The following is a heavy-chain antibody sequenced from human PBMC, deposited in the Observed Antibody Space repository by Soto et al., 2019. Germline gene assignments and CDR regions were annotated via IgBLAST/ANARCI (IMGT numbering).Heavy chain of an antibody. J-gene: IGHJ6*02. V-gene: IGHV1-69*01. CDR2: IIPIFGTA. CDR3: ARTPTVTTTTRYYGMDV. CDR1: GGTFSSYA. D-gene: IGHD4-4*01. Sequence: QVQLVQSGAEVKKPGSSVKVSCKASGGTFSSYAISWVRQAPGQGLEWMGGIIPIFGTANYAQKFQARVTITADESTSTAYMELSSLRSEDTAVYYCARTPTVTTTTRYYGMDVWGQGTTVTVSS.